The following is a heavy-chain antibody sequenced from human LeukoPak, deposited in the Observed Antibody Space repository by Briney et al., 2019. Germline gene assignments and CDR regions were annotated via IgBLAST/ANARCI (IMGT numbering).Heavy chain of an antibody. J-gene: IGHJ2*01. Sequence: ASVKVSCKASGYTFTGYHMHWVRQAPGQGLEWMGWINPDRGGTNYAQKFQGRVTMTRDTSISTAYMELSRLRSDDTAVYYCAINVVVPAAIYWYFDLWGRGTLVTVSS. V-gene: IGHV1-2*02. D-gene: IGHD2-2*01. CDR3: AINVVVPAAIYWYFDL. CDR1: GYTFTGYH. CDR2: INPDRGGT.